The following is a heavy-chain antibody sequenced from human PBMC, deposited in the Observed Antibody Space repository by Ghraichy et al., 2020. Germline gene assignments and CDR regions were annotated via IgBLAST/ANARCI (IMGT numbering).Heavy chain of an antibody. CDR2: MNPNSGNT. D-gene: IGHD6-6*01. V-gene: IGHV1-8*01. J-gene: IGHJ3*02. Sequence: VKVSCKASGYTFTSYDINWVRQATGQGLEWMGWMNPNSGNTGYAQKFQGRVTMTRNTSISTAYMELSSLRSEDTAVYYCARGVVPNDAFDIWGQGTMVTVSS. CDR3: ARGVVPNDAFDI. CDR1: GYTFTSYD.